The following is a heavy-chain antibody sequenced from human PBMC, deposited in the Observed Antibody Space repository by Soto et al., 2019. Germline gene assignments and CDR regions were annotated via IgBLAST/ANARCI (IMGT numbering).Heavy chain of an antibody. CDR3: ARDRGYSPDSFDI. CDR2: IGAYNGDT. Sequence: GASVKVSCKASGYTFSTYGISWVRQAPGQGLKWMGWIGAYNGDTNYAQKLQGRVTMTTDTSTSIAYMELTSLRSDDTAIYYCARDRGYSPDSFDIWRHGTMATVSS. V-gene: IGHV1-18*01. J-gene: IGHJ3*02. D-gene: IGHD5-18*01. CDR1: GYTFSTYG.